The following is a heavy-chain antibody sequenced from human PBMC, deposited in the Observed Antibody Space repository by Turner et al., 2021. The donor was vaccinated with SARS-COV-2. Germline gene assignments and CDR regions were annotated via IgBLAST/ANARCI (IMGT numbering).Heavy chain of an antibody. V-gene: IGHV4-39*01. D-gene: IGHD3-10*02. Sequence: QLQLQESGPGLVKPSETLSLTFTVSGGSISNSNYYWGWIRQPPGKGPEWIGSIYYSGSTYYNTSLKSRVTISVDTSKNQFSLKLSSVTTADTALYYCSRHASIVRGSPFDPWGQGTLVTVS. J-gene: IGHJ5*02. CDR3: SRHASIVRGSPFDP. CDR1: GGSISNSNYY. CDR2: IYYSGST.